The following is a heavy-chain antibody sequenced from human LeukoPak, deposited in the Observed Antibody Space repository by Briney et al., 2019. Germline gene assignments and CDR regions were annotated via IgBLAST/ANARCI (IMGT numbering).Heavy chain of an antibody. J-gene: IGHJ3*02. Sequence: ASVNVSCKASGYTFTIYGISWVRQAPGQGLEWMGWISAYNGNTNYAQKLQGRVTMTTDTSTSTAYLELRSLRSDDTAVYYCARGIVADDAFDIWGQGTMVTVSS. CDR2: ISAYNGNT. V-gene: IGHV1-18*01. CDR1: GYTFTIYG. CDR3: ARGIVADDAFDI. D-gene: IGHD5-12*01.